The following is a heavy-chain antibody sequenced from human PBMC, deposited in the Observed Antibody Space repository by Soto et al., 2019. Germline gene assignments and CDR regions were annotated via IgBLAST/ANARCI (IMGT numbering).Heavy chain of an antibody. Sequence: EAQLLESGGGLVQPGESLTLSCVASHFAFNIDAMTWVRQAPGKGLEWVSSTSGSGSSIYYADSVKGRFTITRDKSKKKLYLLMNSLRAEDTAVYWCARDNWNGAYYGLDVWGQGTTVTVS. V-gene: IGHV3-23*01. J-gene: IGHJ6*02. CDR1: HFAFNIDA. CDR3: ARDNWNGAYYGLDV. CDR2: TSGSGSSI. D-gene: IGHD1-20*01.